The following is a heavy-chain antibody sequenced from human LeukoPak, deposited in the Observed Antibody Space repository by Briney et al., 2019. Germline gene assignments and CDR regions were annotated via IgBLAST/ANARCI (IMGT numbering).Heavy chain of an antibody. CDR2: INPNSGGT. D-gene: IGHD3-9*01. V-gene: IGHV1-2*02. Sequence: ASVKVSCKASGHTFTGYYMHWVRQAPGQGLEWMGWINPNSGGTNYAQKFQGRVTMTRDTSISTAYMELSRLRSDDTAVYYCARASYYDILTGYSGILDYWGQGTLVTVSS. J-gene: IGHJ4*02. CDR3: ARASYYDILTGYSGILDY. CDR1: GHTFTGYY.